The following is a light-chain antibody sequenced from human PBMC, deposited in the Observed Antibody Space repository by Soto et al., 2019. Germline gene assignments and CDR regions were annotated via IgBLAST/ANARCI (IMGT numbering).Light chain of an antibody. V-gene: IGLV3-25*02. CDR3: QSADSSGTYWV. Sequence: SYELTQPPSVSVSPGQTARIICSGDALPKQYAYWYHQKPGQAPVMLIYKDTERPSGIPERFSGSSSGTTVTLTISGVQAEDEADYYCQSADSSGTYWVFGGGTKLTVL. CDR1: ALPKQY. CDR2: KDT. J-gene: IGLJ3*02.